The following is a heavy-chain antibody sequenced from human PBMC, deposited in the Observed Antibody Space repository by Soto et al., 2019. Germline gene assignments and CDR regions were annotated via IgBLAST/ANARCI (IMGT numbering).Heavy chain of an antibody. CDR1: GVYISDTSYY. J-gene: IGHJ4*02. V-gene: IGHV4-39*01. Sequence: QLQLQESGPGLVKPSETLSLTCNVSGVYISDTSYYWGWIRQPPGKGLEWIGTIYFSGTTFYNPSLKSRLTISVDTSKNQFSLRLRSVTAADTAVYYCARHGSYWGQGTLGAVSS. CDR2: IYFSGTT. CDR3: ARHGSY.